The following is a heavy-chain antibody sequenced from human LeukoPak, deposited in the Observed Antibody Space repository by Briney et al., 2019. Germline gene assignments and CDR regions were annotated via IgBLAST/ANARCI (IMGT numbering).Heavy chain of an antibody. V-gene: IGHV3-48*02. CDR1: RFTFSNYN. Sequence: GGSLRLSCAASRFTFSNYNMNWVRQAPGKGLEWVSYISSSSSTIYYADSVKGRFTISRDNAKNSLYLQMNSLRDEDTAVYYCARGVVYPAWSGPHWSDYWGQGALVTVSS. CDR3: ARGVVYPAWSGPHWSDY. J-gene: IGHJ4*02. CDR2: ISSSSSTI. D-gene: IGHD3-3*01.